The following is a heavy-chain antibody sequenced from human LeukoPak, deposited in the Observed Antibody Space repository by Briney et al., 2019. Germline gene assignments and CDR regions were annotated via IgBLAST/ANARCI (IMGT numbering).Heavy chain of an antibody. V-gene: IGHV4-34*01. CDR1: GGSFSGYY. D-gene: IGHD6-6*01. CDR2: INHSGST. Sequence: SETLSLTCAVYGGSFSGYYWSWVRQPPGKGLEWIGEINHSGSTNYNPSLKSRVTISVDTSKNQFSLKLSSVTAADTAVYYCARAPGYSSSSGGLDPWGQGTLVTVSS. CDR3: ARAPGYSSSSGGLDP. J-gene: IGHJ5*02.